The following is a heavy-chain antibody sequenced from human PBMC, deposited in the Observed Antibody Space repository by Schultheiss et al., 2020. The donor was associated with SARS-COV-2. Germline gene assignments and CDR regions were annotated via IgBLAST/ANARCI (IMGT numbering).Heavy chain of an antibody. CDR2: IYHSGST. CDR3: AREIPAASDDAFDI. V-gene: IGHV4-4*07. CDR1: GGSISSYY. Sequence: SETLSLTCTVSGGSISSYYWSWIRQPAGKGLEWIGSIYHSGSTYYNPSLKSRVTISVDTSKNQFSLKLSSVTAADTAVYYCAREIPAASDDAFDIWGQGTMVTVSS. J-gene: IGHJ3*02. D-gene: IGHD2-2*01.